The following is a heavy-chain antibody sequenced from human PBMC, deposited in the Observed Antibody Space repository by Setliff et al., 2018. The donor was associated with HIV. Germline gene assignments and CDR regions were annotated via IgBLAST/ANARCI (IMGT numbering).Heavy chain of an antibody. CDR1: GYTFTSYA. J-gene: IGHJ6*02. CDR3: ARGKGSSGYYYYYGMDV. CDR2: INAGNGNT. V-gene: IGHV1-3*01. Sequence: ASVKVSCKASGYTFTSYAMHWVRQAPGQRLEWMGWINAGNGNTKYSQKFQGRVTITRDTSASTAYMALSSLRSEDTAVYYCARGKGSSGYYYYYGMDVWGQGTTVAVSS. D-gene: IGHD3-10*01.